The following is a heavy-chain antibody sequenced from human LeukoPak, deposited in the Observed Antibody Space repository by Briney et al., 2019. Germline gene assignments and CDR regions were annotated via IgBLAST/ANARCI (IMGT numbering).Heavy chain of an antibody. Sequence: GEALKISCKGSVYSFTRYWTGWVRQMPVKGLGWMGFIYPADSDKRFSPSFQGQVTISADKSISTAYLQCSSLKASDTAMYYCARRYCSSTNCYAFDVWGQGTMVTVSS. CDR1: VYSFTRYW. CDR2: IYPADSDK. J-gene: IGHJ3*01. CDR3: ARRYCSSTNCYAFDV. D-gene: IGHD2-2*01. V-gene: IGHV5-51*01.